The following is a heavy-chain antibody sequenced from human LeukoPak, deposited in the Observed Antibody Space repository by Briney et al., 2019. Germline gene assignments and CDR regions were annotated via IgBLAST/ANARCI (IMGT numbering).Heavy chain of an antibody. CDR3: ASSLFVTYYYGSGSYYTPPLYFDY. Sequence: SETLSLTCTVSGGSISSSSYYWGWLRQPPGKGLEWIGSIYYSGSNYYNPSLKSRVTISVDTSKNQFSLKLSSVTAADTAVYYCASSLFVTYYYGSGSYYTPPLYFDYWGQGTLVTVSS. CDR1: GGSISSSSYY. J-gene: IGHJ4*02. V-gene: IGHV4-39*01. CDR2: IYYSGSN. D-gene: IGHD3-10*01.